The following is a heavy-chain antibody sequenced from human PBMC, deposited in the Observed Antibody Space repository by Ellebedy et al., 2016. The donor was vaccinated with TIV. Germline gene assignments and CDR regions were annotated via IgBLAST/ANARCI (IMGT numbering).Heavy chain of an antibody. J-gene: IGHJ2*01. D-gene: IGHD3-16*01. CDR2: LTGAGGIT. V-gene: IGHV3-74*01. CDR3: AREALRSGNRYFDL. Sequence: GESLKISCAASGFTFSPYWMHWVRQAPGQGLVWVSRLTGAGGITWYADSVKGRFTISRDNAKNTLYLQMNSLRAGDTAVYYCAREALRSGNRYFDLWGRGTLVTVSS. CDR1: GFTFSPYW.